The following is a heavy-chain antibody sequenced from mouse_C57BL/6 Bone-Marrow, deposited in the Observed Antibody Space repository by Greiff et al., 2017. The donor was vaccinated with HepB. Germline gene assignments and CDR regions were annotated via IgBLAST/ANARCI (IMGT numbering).Heavy chain of an antibody. CDR2: SRNKANDYTT. D-gene: IGHD1-1*01. CDR1: GFTFSDFY. CDR3: ARDRIYRYFDV. J-gene: IGHJ1*03. Sequence: EVKVVESGGGLVQSGRSLRLSCATSGFTFSDFYMEWVRQAPGKGLEWIAASRNKANDYTTEYSASVKGRFIVSRDTSQSILYLQMNALRAEDTAIYYCARDRIYRYFDVWGTGTTVTVSS. V-gene: IGHV7-1*01.